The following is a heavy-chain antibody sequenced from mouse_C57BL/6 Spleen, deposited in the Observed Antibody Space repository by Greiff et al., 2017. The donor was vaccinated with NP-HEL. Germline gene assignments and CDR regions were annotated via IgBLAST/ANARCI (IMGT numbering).Heavy chain of an antibody. Sequence: VQLKESGGGLVKPGGSLKLSCAASGFTFSSYAMSWVRQTPEKRLEWVATISDGGSYTYYPDNVKGRFTISRDNAKNNLYLQMSHLKSEDTAMYYCARDPLLYYGSSHWYFDVWGTGTTVTVSS. J-gene: IGHJ1*03. D-gene: IGHD1-1*01. CDR2: ISDGGSYT. V-gene: IGHV5-4*01. CDR3: ARDPLLYYGSSHWYFDV. CDR1: GFTFSSYA.